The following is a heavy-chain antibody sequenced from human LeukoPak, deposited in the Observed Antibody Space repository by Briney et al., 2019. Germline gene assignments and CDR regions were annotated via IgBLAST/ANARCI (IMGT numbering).Heavy chain of an antibody. Sequence: PSQTLSLTCTVSGGSISSGGYYWSWIRQHPGKGLEWIGYIYYSGSTYYNPSLKSRVTISVDTSKNQFSLKLSSVTAADTAVYYCARAYQYQLLNWFDPWGQGTLVTVSS. V-gene: IGHV4-31*03. CDR3: ARAYQYQLLNWFDP. CDR1: GGSISSGGYY. CDR2: IYYSGST. J-gene: IGHJ5*02. D-gene: IGHD2-2*01.